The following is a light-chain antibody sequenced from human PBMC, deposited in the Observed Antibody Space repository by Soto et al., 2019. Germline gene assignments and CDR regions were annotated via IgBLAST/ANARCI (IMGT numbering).Light chain of an antibody. Sequence: EIVMTQSPATLSVSPGERATLSCRASQSVGIKLAWYQQKPGQAPRILIHGASTRASGISARFSGSGSGTEFTLTITNLQSEDFEIYYCQQYHNWPPLTFGQGTRLDIK. CDR2: GAS. CDR1: QSVGIK. CDR3: QQYHNWPPLT. V-gene: IGKV3-15*01. J-gene: IGKJ5*01.